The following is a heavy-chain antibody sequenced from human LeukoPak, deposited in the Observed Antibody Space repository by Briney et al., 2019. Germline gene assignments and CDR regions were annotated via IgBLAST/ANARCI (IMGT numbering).Heavy chain of an antibody. J-gene: IGHJ4*02. Sequence: GGSLRLSCAASGFTFSTYGMHWVRQAPGKGLEWVAVISYDGSNKYYADSVKGRFTISRDNSKNTLYLQMNSLRAEDTAVYYCALSSSWYGGFFDYWGQGTLVTVSS. D-gene: IGHD6-13*01. CDR1: GFTFSTYG. CDR3: ALSSSWYGGFFDY. CDR2: ISYDGSNK. V-gene: IGHV3-30*03.